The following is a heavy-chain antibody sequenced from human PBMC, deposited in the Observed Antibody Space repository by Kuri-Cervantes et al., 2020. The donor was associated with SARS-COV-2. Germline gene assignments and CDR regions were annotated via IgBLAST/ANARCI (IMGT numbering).Heavy chain of an antibody. D-gene: IGHD7-27*01. J-gene: IGHJ4*02. V-gene: IGHV3-30*02. CDR1: GFIFSNYG. CDR3: AKGKTGDSR. Sequence: GGSLRLSCAASGFIFSNYGMHWVRQAPGKGPAWVAFIRYDGDNKYYADSVKGRFTISRDNPKNTLYLQMNSLRPEDTAVYYCAKGKTGDSRWGQGTLVTVSS. CDR2: IRYDGDNK.